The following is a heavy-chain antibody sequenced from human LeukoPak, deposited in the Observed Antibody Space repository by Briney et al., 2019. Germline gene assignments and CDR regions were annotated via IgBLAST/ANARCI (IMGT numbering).Heavy chain of an antibody. D-gene: IGHD5-18*01. Sequence: GGSLRLSCAASAFAVSRNYMSWVRQAPGKGLEWVANIKQDGSEKYYVDSVKGRFTISRDNAKNSLYLQVNSLRAEDTAVYYCARDVSYDSYYYGMDVWGQGTTVTVSS. V-gene: IGHV3-7*04. CDR2: IKQDGSEK. J-gene: IGHJ6*02. CDR1: AFAVSRNY. CDR3: ARDVSYDSYYYGMDV.